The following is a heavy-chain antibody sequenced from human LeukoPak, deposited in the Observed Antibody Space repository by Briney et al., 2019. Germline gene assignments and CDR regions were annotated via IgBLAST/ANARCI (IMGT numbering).Heavy chain of an antibody. Sequence: GGSLRLSCAASGFTFSSYWMHWVRQAPGKGLVWVSRINSDGSSTSYADSVKGRFTISRDNAKNSLYLQMNSLRAEDTAVYYCARGLTYDILTGYQYWGQGTLVTVSS. V-gene: IGHV3-74*01. CDR2: INSDGSST. D-gene: IGHD3-9*01. CDR3: ARGLTYDILTGYQY. CDR1: GFTFSSYW. J-gene: IGHJ4*02.